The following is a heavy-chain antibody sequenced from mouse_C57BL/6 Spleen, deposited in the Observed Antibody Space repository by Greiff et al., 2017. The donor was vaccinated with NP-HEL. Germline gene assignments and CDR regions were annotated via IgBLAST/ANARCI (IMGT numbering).Heavy chain of an antibody. J-gene: IGHJ1*03. CDR2: ISSGSSTI. D-gene: IGHD1-1*01. CDR1: GFTFSDYG. Sequence: EVMLVESGGGLVKPGGSLKLSCAASGFTFSDYGMHWVRQAPEKGLEWVAYISSGSSTIYYADTVKGRFTISRDNAKNTLFLQMTSLRSEDTAMYYCARRDYYGTWYFDVWGTGTTVTVSS. V-gene: IGHV5-17*01. CDR3: ARRDYYGTWYFDV.